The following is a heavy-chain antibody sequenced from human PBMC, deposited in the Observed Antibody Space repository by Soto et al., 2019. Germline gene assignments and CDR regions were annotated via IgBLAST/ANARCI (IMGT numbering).Heavy chain of an antibody. D-gene: IGHD3-9*01. CDR3: ARPPGYVSDWYYFDL. J-gene: IGHJ4*02. V-gene: IGHV1-2*02. Sequence: ASVKVSCKASGYTFTDYYMHWVRQAPGQGFEWMGRISPKSGGTNYAQKFQGRVTMTWDTSLNTAYMELSSLMFEDTAVYYCARPPGYVSDWYYFDLWGQGTRVTASS. CDR2: ISPKSGGT. CDR1: GYTFTDYY.